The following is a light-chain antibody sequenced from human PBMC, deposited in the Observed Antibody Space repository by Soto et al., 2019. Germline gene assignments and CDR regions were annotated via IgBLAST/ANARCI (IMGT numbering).Light chain of an antibody. CDR2: GAS. V-gene: IGKV3-15*01. J-gene: IGKJ1*01. CDR1: QSVSSN. CDR3: QKYNNWPWT. Sequence: EIVMTQSPATLSVSLGDRATLSCRASQSVSSNLAWYQQKPGQAPRLLIFGASRVATGFPARFSGSGSGTDFTLTISSLQSEDVAVYYCQKYNNWPWTFGQGTKVDIK.